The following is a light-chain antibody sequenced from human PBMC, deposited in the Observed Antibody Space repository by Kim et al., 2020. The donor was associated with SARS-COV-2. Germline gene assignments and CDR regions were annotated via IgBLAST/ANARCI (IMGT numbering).Light chain of an antibody. V-gene: IGLV4-69*01. CDR2: LNSDGSH. Sequence: QLVLTQSPSASASLGASVKLTCTLSSGHSSYAIAWHQQQPQKGPRSLMKLNSDGSHNRGDGIPDRFSGSSSGAERYLTISSLQSEDEADYYCQTWDTGIQVFGGGNQLTVL. J-gene: IGLJ3*02. CDR1: SGHSSYA. CDR3: QTWDTGIQV.